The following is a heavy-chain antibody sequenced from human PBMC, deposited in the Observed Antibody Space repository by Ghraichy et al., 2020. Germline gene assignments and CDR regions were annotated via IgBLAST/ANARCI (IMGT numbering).Heavy chain of an antibody. V-gene: IGHV3-30*03. D-gene: IGHD3/OR15-3a*01. Sequence: GALRLSCAASGFTFSSYGMHWVRQAPGKGLEWVTFISYDGNSKYYADSVKGRFTISRDNSKNTLYLQMNSLRAEDTAVYYCARAWTGVDYWGQGTLVTVSS. CDR1: GFTFSSYG. CDR3: ARAWTGVDY. J-gene: IGHJ4*02. CDR2: ISYDGNSK.